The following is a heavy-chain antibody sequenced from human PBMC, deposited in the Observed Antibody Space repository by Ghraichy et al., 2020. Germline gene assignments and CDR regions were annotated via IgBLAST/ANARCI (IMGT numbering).Heavy chain of an antibody. V-gene: IGHV3-23*01. J-gene: IGHJ1*01. Sequence: GGSLRLSCKTNAVTFASRSMSWHRQTPGKGLEWVASISGPGTLTFSAAFASGRFSISSDNSNRILYLDMAFLIADDTAHYFCDIGATWRQGTQVVVSS. CDR2: ISGPGTLT. CDR3: DIGAT. CDR1: AVTFASRS.